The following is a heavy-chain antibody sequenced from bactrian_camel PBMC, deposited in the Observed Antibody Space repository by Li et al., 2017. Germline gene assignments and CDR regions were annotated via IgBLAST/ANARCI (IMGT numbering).Heavy chain of an antibody. CDR2: IYPAAGRT. J-gene: IGHJ4*01. V-gene: IGHV3S1*01. CDR3: AAADRLGACGQNEYTY. Sequence: QVQLVESGGGSVQAGGSLRLSCAASGYTGPGYDYTISWFRQVPGRERERVASIYPAAGRTLYADSVKGRFTISQDNAKSTLYLQMNSLKPEDTATYYCAAADRLGACGQNEYTYWGHGTQVTVS. CDR1: GYTGPGYDYT.